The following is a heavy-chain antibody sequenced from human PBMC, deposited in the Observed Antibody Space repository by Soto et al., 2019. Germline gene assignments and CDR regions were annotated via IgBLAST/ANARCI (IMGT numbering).Heavy chain of an antibody. D-gene: IGHD3-22*01. V-gene: IGHV3-30*18. Sequence: QVQLVESGGGVVQPGRSLRLSCAASGFTFSSYGMHWVRQAPGKGLEWVAVISYDGSNKYYADSVKGRFTISRDNSKNTMYLQMNSLRAEDTAVYYCEKDMDSSGYGDDAFDIWGQGTMVTASS. CDR2: ISYDGSNK. CDR3: EKDMDSSGYGDDAFDI. CDR1: GFTFSSYG. J-gene: IGHJ3*02.